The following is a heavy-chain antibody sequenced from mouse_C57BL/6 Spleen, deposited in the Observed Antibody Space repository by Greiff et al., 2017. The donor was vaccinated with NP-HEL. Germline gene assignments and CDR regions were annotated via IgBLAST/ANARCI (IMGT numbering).Heavy chain of an antibody. V-gene: IGHV1-50*01. J-gene: IGHJ2*01. Sequence: VQLQQPGAELVKPGASVKLSCKASGYTFTSYWMQWVKQRPGQGLEWIGEIDPSDSYTNYNQKFKGKATLTVDTSSSTAYMQLSSLTSEDSAVYYCARSSRAQATAFDYWGQGTTLTVSS. CDR1: GYTFTSYW. CDR3: ARSSRAQATAFDY. CDR2: IDPSDSYT. D-gene: IGHD3-2*02.